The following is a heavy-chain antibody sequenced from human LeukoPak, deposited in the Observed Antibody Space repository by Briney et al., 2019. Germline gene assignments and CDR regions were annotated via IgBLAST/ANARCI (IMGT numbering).Heavy chain of an antibody. CDR3: AKTKLTSSGYYSGAFDI. D-gene: IGHD3-22*01. Sequence: PGGSLRLSCAASEFSVGSNYMTWVRQAPGKGLEWVSLIYSGGSTYYADSVKGRFTISRDNSKNTLYLQMNSLRAEDTAVYYCAKTKLTSSGYYSGAFDIWGQGTMVTVSS. CDR1: EFSVGSNY. V-gene: IGHV3-66*01. CDR2: IYSGGST. J-gene: IGHJ3*02.